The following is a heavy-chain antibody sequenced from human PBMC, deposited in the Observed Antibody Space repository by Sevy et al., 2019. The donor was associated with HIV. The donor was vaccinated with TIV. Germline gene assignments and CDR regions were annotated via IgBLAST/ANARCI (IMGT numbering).Heavy chain of an antibody. D-gene: IGHD5-12*01. CDR2: INANTGKP. CDR1: GYRYTSYA. CDR3: AKGRPGSGYAGAAAGD. J-gene: IGHJ4*02. Sequence: ASVKVSCKASGYRYTSYAMNWVRPAPGQGLEWMGWINANTGKPTYAQGFTGRFVFSLDTSVNTAYLQISSLKAEDTAVYYCAKGRPGSGYAGAAAGDWGQGTRVTVSS. V-gene: IGHV7-4-1*02.